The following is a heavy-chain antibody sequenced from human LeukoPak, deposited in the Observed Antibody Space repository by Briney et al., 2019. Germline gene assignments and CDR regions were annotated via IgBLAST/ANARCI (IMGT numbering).Heavy chain of an antibody. CDR2: IKPDGSEK. CDR3: ARENYFDY. Sequence: GGSLRLSCAGSGFTFSRFWMGWVRKAPGKGLEWVANIKPDGSEKNYGDSVRGRFTISRDNARNSLSLQMSSLRAEDTAVYYCARENYFDYWGQGTLVTVSS. J-gene: IGHJ4*02. CDR1: GFTFSRFW. V-gene: IGHV3-7*04.